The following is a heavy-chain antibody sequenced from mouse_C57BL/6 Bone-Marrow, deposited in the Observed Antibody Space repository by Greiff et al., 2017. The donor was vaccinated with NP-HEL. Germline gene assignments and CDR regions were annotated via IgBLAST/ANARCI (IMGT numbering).Heavy chain of an antibody. CDR1: GYTFTSYW. Sequence: QVQLQQPGAELVMPGASVKLSCKASGYTFTSYWMHWVKQRPGQGLEWIGEIDPSDSYTNYNQKFKGKSTLTVDKSSSTAYMQLSSLTSEDSAVYYCARENDGYDYAMDYWGQGTSVTVSS. D-gene: IGHD2-3*01. V-gene: IGHV1-69*01. CDR2: IDPSDSYT. J-gene: IGHJ4*01. CDR3: ARENDGYDYAMDY.